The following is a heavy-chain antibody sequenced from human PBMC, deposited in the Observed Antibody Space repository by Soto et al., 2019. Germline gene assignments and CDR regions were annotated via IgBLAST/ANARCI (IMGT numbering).Heavy chain of an antibody. V-gene: IGHV1-2*02. D-gene: IGHD2-21*01. CDR2: INPNSGDT. Sequence: ASVKVSCKASGYTFTGYYMHWVRQAPGQGLEWMGWINPNSGDTKYAQKFQDRVTMTRDTSISTAYMELSRLRSDDTAVYYCARGGGKLLAHIPWGQGTLVTVSS. J-gene: IGHJ5*02. CDR1: GYTFTGYY. CDR3: ARGGGKLLAHIP.